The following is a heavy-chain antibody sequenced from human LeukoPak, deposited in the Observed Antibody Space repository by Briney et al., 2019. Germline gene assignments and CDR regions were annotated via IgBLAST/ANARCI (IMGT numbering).Heavy chain of an antibody. V-gene: IGHV1-69*05. CDR1: GGTFSSYA. D-gene: IGHD2-2*01. J-gene: IGHJ6*03. CDR2: IIPIFGTA. Sequence: SVKVSCKAPGGTFSSYAISWVRQAPGQGLEWMGGIIPIFGTANYAQKFQGRVTITTDESTSTAYMELSSLRSEDTAVYYCAGVVVPAAMRYYYYYMDVWGKGTTVTVSS. CDR3: AGVVVPAAMRYYYYYMDV.